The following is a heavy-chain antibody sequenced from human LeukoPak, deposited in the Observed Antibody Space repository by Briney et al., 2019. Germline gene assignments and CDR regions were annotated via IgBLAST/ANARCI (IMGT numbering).Heavy chain of an antibody. V-gene: IGHV3-48*01. J-gene: IGHJ4*02. CDR2: ISTITSTL. CDR1: GFTFSSYS. D-gene: IGHD2-2*01. CDR3: ARCFWVVSNSCYFDY. Sequence: GGSLRLSCAASGFTFSSYSMTWVRQAPGKGLEWVSYISTITSTLYYADSVKGRFTIPRDNAKNSLYLQMNSLRAEDTAVYYCARCFWVVSNSCYFDYWGQGTLVTVSS.